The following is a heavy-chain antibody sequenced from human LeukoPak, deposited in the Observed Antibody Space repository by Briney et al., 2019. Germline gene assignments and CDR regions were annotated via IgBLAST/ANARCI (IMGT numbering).Heavy chain of an antibody. J-gene: IGHJ4*02. D-gene: IGHD1-1*01. CDR1: GGSFSGYY. V-gene: IGHV4-34*01. CDR2: INHSGST. Sequence: SETLSLTCAVYGGSFSGYYWSWIRQPPGKGLEWIGEINHSGSTNYNPSLKSRVTISVDTSKNQFSLKLSSVTAADTAVYYCARGDITTRFDYWGQGTLVTVSS. CDR3: ARGDITTRFDY.